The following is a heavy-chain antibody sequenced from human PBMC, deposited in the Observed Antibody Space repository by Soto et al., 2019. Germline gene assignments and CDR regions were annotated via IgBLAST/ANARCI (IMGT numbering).Heavy chain of an antibody. CDR1: GGTFSSYA. V-gene: IGHV1-69*01. Sequence: QVQLVQSGAEVKKPGSSVKVSCKASGGTFSSYAISWVRQAPGQGLEWMGGIIPIFGTANYAQKFQGRVTSPADESTNTAYMELSSLRSEYKGVYYCATLGSSGRRYYDCWGQGTLVTGSS. CDR2: IIPIFGTA. CDR3: ATLGSSGRRYYDC. J-gene: IGHJ4*02. D-gene: IGHD6-19*01.